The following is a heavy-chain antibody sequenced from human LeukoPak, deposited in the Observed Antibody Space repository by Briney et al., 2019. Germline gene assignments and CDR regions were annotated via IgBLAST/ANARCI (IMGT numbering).Heavy chain of an antibody. D-gene: IGHD3-16*02. CDR1: GGSFSGYY. CDR3: ARGPYDYVWGSYPKPLDY. Sequence: SETLSLTCAVYGGSFSGYYWSWIRQPPGKGLEWIGEINHSGSTNYNPSLKSRVTISVDTSKNQFSLKLSSVTAADTAVYYCARGPYDYVWGSYPKPLDYWGQGTLVTVSS. J-gene: IGHJ4*02. CDR2: INHSGST. V-gene: IGHV4-34*01.